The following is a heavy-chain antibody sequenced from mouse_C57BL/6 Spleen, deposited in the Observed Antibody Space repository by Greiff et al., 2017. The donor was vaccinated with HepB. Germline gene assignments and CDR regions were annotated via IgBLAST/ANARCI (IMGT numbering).Heavy chain of an antibody. CDR2: INPNYGTT. Sequence: LVESGPELVKPGASVKISCKASGYSFTDYNMNWVKQSNGKSLEWIGVINPNYGTTSYNQKFKGKATLTVDQSSSTAYMQLNSLTSEDSAVYYCARRSYYGNPYAMDYWGQGTSVTVSS. V-gene: IGHV1-39*01. D-gene: IGHD2-1*01. J-gene: IGHJ4*01. CDR3: ARRSYYGNPYAMDY. CDR1: GYSFTDYN.